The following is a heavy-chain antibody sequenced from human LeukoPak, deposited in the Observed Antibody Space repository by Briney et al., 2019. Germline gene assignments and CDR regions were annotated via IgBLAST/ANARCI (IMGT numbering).Heavy chain of an antibody. CDR1: GFTVSSNY. CDR2: IYSGGST. Sequence: GGSLRLSCAASGFTVSSNYMSWVRQAPGKGLEWVSVIYSGGSTYYADSVKGRVTISRDNSKNTLNLQMNSLRAEDAAVYYCARGYSSDNWGQGTLVTVSS. J-gene: IGHJ4*02. D-gene: IGHD2-21*01. CDR3: ARGYSSDN. V-gene: IGHV3-66*01.